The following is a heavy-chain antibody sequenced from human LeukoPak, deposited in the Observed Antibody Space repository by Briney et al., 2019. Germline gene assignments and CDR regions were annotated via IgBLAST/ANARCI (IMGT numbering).Heavy chain of an antibody. Sequence: SQTLSLTCTVSGGSISSGGYYWSWIRQHPGKGLEWIGYIYYSGSTYYNPSLKSRVTISADTSKNQFSLKLSSVTAADTAVYYCASYYCSSTSCYTNYYYYMDVWGKGTTVTVSS. CDR1: GGSISSGGYY. D-gene: IGHD2-2*02. V-gene: IGHV4-31*03. CDR2: IYYSGST. J-gene: IGHJ6*03. CDR3: ASYYCSSTSCYTNYYYYMDV.